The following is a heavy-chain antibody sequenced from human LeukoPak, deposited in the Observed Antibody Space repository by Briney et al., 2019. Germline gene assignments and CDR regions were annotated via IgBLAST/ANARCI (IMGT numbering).Heavy chain of an antibody. CDR1: GGSFSGYY. J-gene: IGHJ4*02. CDR2: INHSGST. D-gene: IGHD4-17*01. Sequence: SETLSLTCAVYGGSFSGYYWSWIRQPPGKGLEWIGEINHSGSTNYNPSLRSRVTISLDTSKKQFSLKLSSVTAADTAIYYCAREGGTVPDYWGQGTLVTVSS. CDR3: AREGGTVPDY. V-gene: IGHV4-34*01.